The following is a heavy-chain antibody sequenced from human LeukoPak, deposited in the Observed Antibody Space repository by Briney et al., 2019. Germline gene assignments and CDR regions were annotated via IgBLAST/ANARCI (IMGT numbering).Heavy chain of an antibody. Sequence: SETLSLTCTVSGGSIRSYYWSWIRQPPGKGLEWIGYIFYSGSTNYNPSLKSRVTISVDTSKNQLSLKLSSVTAADTAVYYCAREIGYCSSTSCPQPYWYFDLWGRGTLVTVSS. D-gene: IGHD2-2*01. J-gene: IGHJ2*01. CDR3: AREIGYCSSTSCPQPYWYFDL. CDR2: IFYSGST. V-gene: IGHV4-59*12. CDR1: GGSIRSYY.